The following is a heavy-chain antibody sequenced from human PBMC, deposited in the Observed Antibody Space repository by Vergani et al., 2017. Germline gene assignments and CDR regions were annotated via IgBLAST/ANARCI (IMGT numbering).Heavy chain of an antibody. V-gene: IGHV3-23*01. CDR2: IRGSGGST. D-gene: IGHD3-16*01. CDR3: AKSAYVWGSPWDY. Sequence: EVQLLESGGGLVQPGGSLRLSCAASGFTFSSYAMSWVRQAPGKGLEWVSAIRGSGGSTYYADSVKGRFTISRDNSKTTLYLQMNSLRAEDTAVYYCAKSAYVWGSPWDYWGQGTLVTVSS. CDR1: GFTFSSYA. J-gene: IGHJ4*02.